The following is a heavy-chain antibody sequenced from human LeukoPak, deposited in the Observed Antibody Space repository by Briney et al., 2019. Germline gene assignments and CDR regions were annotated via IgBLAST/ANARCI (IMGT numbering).Heavy chain of an antibody. Sequence: GTSLRLSCAGSGFTFSTYGMHWARQAPGKGLERVAVIWRDGSNKYYEESAKGRSTISSADSKTTLYLQMNSLTAEDTAVYYCARDLGDRSTGYDFDYWGQGTLVTVSS. CDR3: ARDLGDRSTGYDFDY. CDR1: GFTFSTYG. V-gene: IGHV3-33*01. J-gene: IGHJ4*02. CDR2: IWRDGSNK. D-gene: IGHD6-13*01.